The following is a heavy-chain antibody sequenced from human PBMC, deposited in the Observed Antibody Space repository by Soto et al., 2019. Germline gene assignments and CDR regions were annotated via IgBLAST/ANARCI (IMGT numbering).Heavy chain of an antibody. CDR1: GGSISSGNYY. Sequence: SETLSLTCTVSGGSISSGNYYWRWIRQPPGKGLEWIAYIYYIGTTYYNSSLKSRATISVDTSKSQFSLKLSSVTDADTAVYYRARVATTVTTSYFDYWGQGTLVTVSS. D-gene: IGHD4-17*01. J-gene: IGHJ4*02. CDR3: ARVATTVTTSYFDY. V-gene: IGHV4-30-4*01. CDR2: IYYIGTT.